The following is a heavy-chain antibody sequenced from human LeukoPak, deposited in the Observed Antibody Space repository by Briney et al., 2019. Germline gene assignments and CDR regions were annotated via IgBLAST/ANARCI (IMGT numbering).Heavy chain of an antibody. Sequence: SQTLSLTCTVSGDSISSRDSYWSWIRQYPGKALEWIGFIYSSGTTNYNPSLRSRVTLSVDTSQNQFFLWLTSVTDADTATYYCVRNTDGRSNGDYWGRGTLVTVSS. D-gene: IGHD1-1*01. J-gene: IGHJ4*02. CDR1: GDSISSRDSY. CDR3: VRNTDGRSNGDY. V-gene: IGHV4-31*02. CDR2: IYSSGTT.